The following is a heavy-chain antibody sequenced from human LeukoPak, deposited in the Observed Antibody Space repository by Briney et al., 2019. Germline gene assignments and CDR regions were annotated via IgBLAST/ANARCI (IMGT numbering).Heavy chain of an antibody. Sequence: PSETLSLTCAVYGGSFSSYYWSWIRQPAGKGLEWIGRIYTSGSTNYNPSLKSRVTMSVDTSENQFSLKLSSVTAADTAVYYCAREGGTWIQLWLTPFDYWGQGTLVTVSS. V-gene: IGHV4-4*07. D-gene: IGHD5-18*01. J-gene: IGHJ4*02. CDR2: IYTSGST. CDR3: AREGGTWIQLWLTPFDY. CDR1: GGSFSSYY.